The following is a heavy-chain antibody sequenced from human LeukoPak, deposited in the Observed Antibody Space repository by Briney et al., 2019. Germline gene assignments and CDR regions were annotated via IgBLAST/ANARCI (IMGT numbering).Heavy chain of an antibody. Sequence: GGSLRLSCAASGFTFRRYAMSWVRQAPGKGLEWVSAISGSGGSTYYADSVRGRFTISRDNSKNTLYLQMNSLRAEDTAVYHCASGDCSSTSCYETDYYYGMDVWGQGTTVTVSS. V-gene: IGHV3-23*01. D-gene: IGHD2-2*01. CDR1: GFTFRRYA. CDR3: ASGDCSSTSCYETDYYYGMDV. CDR2: ISGSGGST. J-gene: IGHJ6*02.